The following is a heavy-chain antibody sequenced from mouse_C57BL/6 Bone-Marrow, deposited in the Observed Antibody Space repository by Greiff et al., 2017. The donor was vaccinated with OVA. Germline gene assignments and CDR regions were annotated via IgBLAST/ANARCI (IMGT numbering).Heavy chain of an antibody. D-gene: IGHD4-1*01. CDR2: ISSGGSYT. CDR3: GRAGTGDY. V-gene: IGHV5-6*01. J-gene: IGHJ2*01. Sequence: EVKLQESGGDLVKPGGSLKLSCAASGFTFSSYGMSWVSQTPDKRLEWVATISSGGSYTYYPDSVKGRFTISRDNAENTLYLQISSLKSEDTAMYCCGRAGTGDYWGQGTTLTVSS. CDR1: GFTFSSYG.